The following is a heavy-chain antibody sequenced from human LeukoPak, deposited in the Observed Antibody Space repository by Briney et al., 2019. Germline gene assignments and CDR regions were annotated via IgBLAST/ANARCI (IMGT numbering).Heavy chain of an antibody. J-gene: IGHJ4*02. D-gene: IGHD1-14*01. CDR3: ARESRYRDYFDY. V-gene: IGHV3-23*01. Sequence: AVSLRLSCAASGFTFSSYAISWVRQAPGKGLEWVSGVSPSGNTTYYPDSVKGRFAISRDNAKNTVYLQMNSVRADDTAVYYCARESRYRDYFDYWGQGTMVTVSS. CDR1: GFTFSSYA. CDR2: VSPSGNTT.